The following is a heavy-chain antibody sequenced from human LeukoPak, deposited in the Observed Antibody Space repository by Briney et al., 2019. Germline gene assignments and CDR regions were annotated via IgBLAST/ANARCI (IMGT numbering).Heavy chain of an antibody. CDR2: ISSSSSYI. CDR3: VLDWTAAGNYYYYYYGMDV. CDR1: GFTFSSYS. V-gene: IGHV3-21*01. D-gene: IGHD6-13*01. Sequence: GGSVRLSCAASGFTFSSYSMNWVRQAPGKGLEWVSSISSSSSYIYYADSVKGRFTISRDNAKNSLYLQMNSLRAEDTAVYYCVLDWTAAGNYYYYYYGMDVWGQGTTVTVS. J-gene: IGHJ6*02.